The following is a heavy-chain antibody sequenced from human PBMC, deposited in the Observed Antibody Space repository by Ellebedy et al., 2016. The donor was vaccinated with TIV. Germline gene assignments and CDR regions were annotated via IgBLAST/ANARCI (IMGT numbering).Heavy chain of an antibody. CDR2: IWSDGTTK. D-gene: IGHD3-10*01. CDR1: GFTFSSYG. CDR3: ARDGAPYFGSGSYIYYFDY. J-gene: IGHJ4*02. V-gene: IGHV3-33*01. Sequence: GGSLRLXXAASGFTFSSYGMHWVRRAPGKGLEWVAVIWSDGTTKYYSDSVKGRFTISRDNSKNTVYLQMNSLRADDTAVYYCARDGAPYFGSGSYIYYFDYWGQGTLVTVSS.